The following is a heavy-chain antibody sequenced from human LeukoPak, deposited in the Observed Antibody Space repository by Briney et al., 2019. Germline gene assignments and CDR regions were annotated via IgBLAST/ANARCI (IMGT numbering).Heavy chain of an antibody. CDR2: VNLQGST. J-gene: IGHJ4*02. Sequence: SETLSLTCGVSGGSITNTNYWTWVRQPPGKGLEWIGEVNLQGSTNYNPSLMGRVAISVDTSENHISLQLTSVTAADTAVYHYAREGGPYRPLDYSGQGTLVTVSS. CDR3: AREGGPYRPLDY. CDR1: GGSITNTNY. V-gene: IGHV4-4*02.